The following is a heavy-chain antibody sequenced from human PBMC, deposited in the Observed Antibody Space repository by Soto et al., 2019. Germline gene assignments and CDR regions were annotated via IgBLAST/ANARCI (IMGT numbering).Heavy chain of an antibody. CDR1: GGSISSGDYY. CDR2: ISYSGST. D-gene: IGHD2-15*01. V-gene: IGHV4-30-4*01. J-gene: IGHJ4*02. CDR3: ARDKGYCSGGSCYSWPSYFAY. Sequence: QVQLQESGPGLVKPSQTLSLTCTVSGGSISSGDYYWSWIRQPPGKGLEWLGYISYSGSTYYNPSLKRRATISVDTSNNQFSQKLSAVTAADTAVYYCARDKGYCSGGSCYSWPSYFAYWGQGGLVTVS.